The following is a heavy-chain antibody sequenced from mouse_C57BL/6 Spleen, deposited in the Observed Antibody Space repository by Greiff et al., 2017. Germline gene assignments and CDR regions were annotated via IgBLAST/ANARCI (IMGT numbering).Heavy chain of an antibody. Sequence: QVQLQQPGAELVKPGASVKLSCKASGYTFTSYWMHWVKQRPRQGLEWIGMIHPNSGSTNYNEKFKSKATLTVDKSSSTAYMQLSSLTSEDSAVYYCARQVTGTAMDYWGQGTSVTVSS. CDR3: ARQVTGTAMDY. J-gene: IGHJ4*01. V-gene: IGHV1-64*01. D-gene: IGHD4-1*01. CDR1: GYTFTSYW. CDR2: IHPNSGST.